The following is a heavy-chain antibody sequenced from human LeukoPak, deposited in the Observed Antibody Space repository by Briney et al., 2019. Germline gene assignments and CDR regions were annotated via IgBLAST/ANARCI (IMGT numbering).Heavy chain of an antibody. Sequence: SETLSLTCAVTGYSISIGYYWGWIRQPPGKGLEWIGSIYHSGSTYYNPSLKSRVTISVDTSENQFSLKLSSVTAADTAVYYCARDKSKGGATYLAGWFDPWGQGTLVTVSS. J-gene: IGHJ5*02. CDR2: IYHSGST. CDR1: GYSISIGYY. D-gene: IGHD1-26*01. CDR3: ARDKSKGGATYLAGWFDP. V-gene: IGHV4-38-2*02.